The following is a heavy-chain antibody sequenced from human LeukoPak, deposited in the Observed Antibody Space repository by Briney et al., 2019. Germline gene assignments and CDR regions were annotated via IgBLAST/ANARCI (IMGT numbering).Heavy chain of an antibody. V-gene: IGHV4-59*08. CDR2: ISDIGST. J-gene: IGHJ5*02. CDR1: GGSITNYN. D-gene: IGHD2-15*01. CDR3: ARRRIGDLTIGSDTWFDP. Sequence: SETLSLTCTVSGGSITNYNWNWIRQPPGKGLEWIGYISDIGSTHYNPSLQSRVTISVDTSKNQFSLRLSSVTASDTAVYYCARRRIGDLTIGSDTWFDPWGQGALVIVSS.